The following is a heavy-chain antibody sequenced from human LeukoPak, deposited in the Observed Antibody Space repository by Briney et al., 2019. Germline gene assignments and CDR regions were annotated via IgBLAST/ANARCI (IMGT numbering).Heavy chain of an antibody. CDR3: TRHVREGGADSSPIQPN. V-gene: IGHV3-73*01. CDR1: GFTFSGSA. Sequence: PGGSLRLSCAASGFTFSGSAIHWVRQASGKGLEWVGRITTKTNNYATAYAASVKGRFTISRDNSKNTAYLQMNSLKTEDTAVYYCTRHVREGGADSSPIQPNWGQGTLVTVSS. J-gene: IGHJ4*02. D-gene: IGHD1-1*01. CDR2: ITTKTNNYAT.